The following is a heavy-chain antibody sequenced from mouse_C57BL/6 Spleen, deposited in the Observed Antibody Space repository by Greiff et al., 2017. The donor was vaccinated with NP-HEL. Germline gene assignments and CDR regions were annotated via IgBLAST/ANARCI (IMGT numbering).Heavy chain of an antibody. CDR3: TRPNWDQDY. V-gene: IGHV1-15*01. D-gene: IGHD4-1*01. CDR1: GYTFTDYE. Sequence: VQLQESGAELVRPGASVTLSCKASGYTFTDYEMHWVKQTPVHGLEWIGAIDPETGGTAYNQKFKGKAILTADKSSSTAYMELRSLTSEDSAVYYCTRPNWDQDYWGQGTTLTVSS. J-gene: IGHJ2*01. CDR2: IDPETGGT.